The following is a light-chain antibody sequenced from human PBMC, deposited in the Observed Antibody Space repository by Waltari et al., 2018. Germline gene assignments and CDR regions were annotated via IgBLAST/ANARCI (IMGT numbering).Light chain of an antibody. CDR2: GAS. V-gene: IGKV3-20*01. Sequence: EIVLTQSPGTLSLSQGERATLSCRASQGVRRTLAWYQQKPGQAPKLLIYGASIRATGIPDRFTGSGSGTDFILTISSLEPEDFAIYFCQHYVRLPATFGQGTKVEIK. J-gene: IGKJ1*01. CDR3: QHYVRLPAT. CDR1: QGVRRT.